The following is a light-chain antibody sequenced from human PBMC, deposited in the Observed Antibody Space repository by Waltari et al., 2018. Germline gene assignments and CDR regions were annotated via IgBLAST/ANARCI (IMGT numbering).Light chain of an antibody. V-gene: IGLV2-14*03. CDR2: DVS. Sequence: HSALTQPASVSGSPGQSITISCTGTSSDVGGYNYVSWYQQHPGKAPKLMIFDVSNRTSGVFRRFSGSKSGNPASLAISGLQAEDEADYYCSSYVSSDTLELFGGGTSLTVL. J-gene: IGLJ2*01. CDR1: SSDVGGYNY. CDR3: SSYVSSDTLEL.